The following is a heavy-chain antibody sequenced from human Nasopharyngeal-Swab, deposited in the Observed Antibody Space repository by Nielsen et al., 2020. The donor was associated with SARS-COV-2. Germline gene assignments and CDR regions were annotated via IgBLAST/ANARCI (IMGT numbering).Heavy chain of an antibody. Sequence: GESLMISCAASGFTFSSYWMHLVRPAPGKGLVWVSRINSDGSSTSYADSVKGRFTISRDNAKNTLYLQMNSLRAEDTAVYCCARSLILQRDAFDIWGQGTMVTVSS. J-gene: IGHJ3*02. D-gene: IGHD1-1*01. CDR2: INSDGSST. CDR3: ARSLILQRDAFDI. CDR1: GFTFSSYW. V-gene: IGHV3-74*01.